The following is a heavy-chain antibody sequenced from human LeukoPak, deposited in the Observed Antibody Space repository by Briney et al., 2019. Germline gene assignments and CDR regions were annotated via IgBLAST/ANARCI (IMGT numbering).Heavy chain of an antibody. CDR1: GFIFSTYW. CDR3: VRHPSARFDY. J-gene: IGHJ4*02. CDR2: IKQDGSVK. V-gene: IGHV3-7*04. D-gene: IGHD1-26*01. Sequence: PGGSLRLSYAASGFIFSTYWMTWVRQAPGKGLEWVANIKQDGSVKYCVDSVKGRFTISRDNAKNSLYLQMNSLRAEDTAVYYCVRHPSARFDYWGQGTLVTVSS.